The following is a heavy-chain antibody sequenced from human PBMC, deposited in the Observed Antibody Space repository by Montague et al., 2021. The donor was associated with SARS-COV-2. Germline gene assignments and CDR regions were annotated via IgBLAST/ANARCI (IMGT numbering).Heavy chain of an antibody. CDR1: GGSVSSDTHN. Sequence: SETLSLTCTVSGGSVSSDTHNWAWIRQPPGKGLEWIASIFYKGNTYYNPSLRSRFTISINTSKNQFSLKLSSVTAADTAVYYCARLSNYYGSGSYYPHNYYYGMDVWGQGTTVTVSS. V-gene: IGHV4-39*01. CDR3: ARLSNYYGSGSYYPHNYYYGMDV. CDR2: IFYKGNT. D-gene: IGHD3-10*01. J-gene: IGHJ6*02.